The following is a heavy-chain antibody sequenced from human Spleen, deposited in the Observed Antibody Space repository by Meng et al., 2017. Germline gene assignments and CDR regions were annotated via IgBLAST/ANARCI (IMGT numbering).Heavy chain of an antibody. D-gene: IGHD2-8*01. CDR2: INHSGST. J-gene: IGHJ5*02. V-gene: IGHV4-34*01. CDR3: CTQQHYNWFDP. Sequence: QAQPRQWGVGLLKPSETLSPTCVVSGGSFSDYNWSWIRQPPGKGLEWIGEINHSGSTNYNPSLESRATISVDTSQNNLSLKLSSVTAADSAVYYCCTQQHYNWFDPWGQGTLDTVSS. CDR1: GGSFSDYN.